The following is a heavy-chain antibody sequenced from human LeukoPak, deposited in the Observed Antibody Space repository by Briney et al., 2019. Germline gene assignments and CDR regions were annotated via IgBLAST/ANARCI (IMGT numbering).Heavy chain of an antibody. J-gene: IGHJ4*02. CDR2: ISGSGGST. CDR1: GFTFSSYA. CDR3: TRYNNDHYDY. Sequence: GGSLRLSCAASGFTFSSYAMSWVRQAPGKGLEWVSAISGSGGSTYYADSVKGRFTISRDNSKNTMSVQMDDLRAEDTAVYYCTRYNNDHYDYWGQGTLVTVSS. D-gene: IGHD1-14*01. V-gene: IGHV3-23*01.